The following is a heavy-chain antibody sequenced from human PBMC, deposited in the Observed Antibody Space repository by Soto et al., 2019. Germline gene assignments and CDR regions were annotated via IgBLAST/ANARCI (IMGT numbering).Heavy chain of an antibody. CDR2: FDPEDGET. D-gene: IGHD3-22*01. CDR1: GYTLTELS. CDR3: ATTLYYYDSSGFTYYYGMDV. J-gene: IGHJ6*02. Sequence: ASVKVSCKVSGYTLTELSMHWVRQAPGKGLEWMGGFDPEDGETIYAQKFQGRVTMTEDTSTDTAYMELSSLRSEDTAVYYCATTLYYYDSSGFTYYYGMDVWGQGTTVTVSS. V-gene: IGHV1-24*01.